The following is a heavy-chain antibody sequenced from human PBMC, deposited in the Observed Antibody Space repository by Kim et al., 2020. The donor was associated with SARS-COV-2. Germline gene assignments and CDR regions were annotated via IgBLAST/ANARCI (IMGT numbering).Heavy chain of an antibody. Sequence: GSLRLSCAASGFTFSNYWMHWVRQVPGMGLVWVSRINSDGSSTTYADSVKGRFTISRDNAKNTLYLQMKSLRAEDTAVYYCARRSGYYNYYYYGMDVWGQGTTVTVSS. V-gene: IGHV3-74*01. CDR3: ARRSGYYNYYYYGMDV. J-gene: IGHJ6*02. CDR2: INSDGSST. CDR1: GFTFSNYW. D-gene: IGHD3-22*01.